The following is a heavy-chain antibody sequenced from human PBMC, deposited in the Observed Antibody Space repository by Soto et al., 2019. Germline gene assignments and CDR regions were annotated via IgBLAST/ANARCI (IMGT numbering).Heavy chain of an antibody. CDR1: GDSISRGAYY. CDR3: XXXXXXXXXELDP. V-gene: IGHV4-31*01. CDR2: ISNSGRT. Sequence: QVQLQESGPGLVKPSQTLSLTCTVSGDSISRGAYYWTWIRQHPVKGLEWIGYISNSGRTYYNPSXXXXXXXXXXXXXXXXXXXXXXXXXXXXXXXXXXXXXXXXXXELDPWGQGTLVTVSS. J-gene: IGHJ5*02.